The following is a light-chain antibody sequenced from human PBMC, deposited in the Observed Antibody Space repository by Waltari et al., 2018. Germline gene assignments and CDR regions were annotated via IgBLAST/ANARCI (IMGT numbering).Light chain of an antibody. CDR1: KIERKN. CDR3: HVWDASRDHVV. V-gene: IGLV3-21*02. Sequence: SYVLTQPPSVSVAPGETARITCGGNKIERKNVHGYHQKPGQAPVLVVYDDTDRPSGIPERFSGSNSGDTATLTISRVEAGDEADYYCHVWDASRDHVVFGGGTKLTVL. J-gene: IGLJ2*01. CDR2: DDT.